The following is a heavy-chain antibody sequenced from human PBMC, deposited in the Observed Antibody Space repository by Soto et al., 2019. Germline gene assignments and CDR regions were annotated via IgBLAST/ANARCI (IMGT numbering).Heavy chain of an antibody. CDR2: IKQDGSEK. CDR3: ARDEGYDILTGYYSPQRFDY. J-gene: IGHJ4*02. V-gene: IGHV3-7*01. D-gene: IGHD3-9*01. Sequence: GGSLRLSCVASGFTLSRYWMSWVRQAPGKGLEWVANIKQDGSEKNYVDSVKGRFTISRDNAKNSLYLQMNSLRAEDTAVYYCARDEGYDILTGYYSPQRFDYWGQGTLVTVSS. CDR1: GFTLSRYW.